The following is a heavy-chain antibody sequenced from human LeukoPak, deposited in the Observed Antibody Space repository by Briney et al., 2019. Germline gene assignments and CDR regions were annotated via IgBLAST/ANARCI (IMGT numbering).Heavy chain of an antibody. CDR3: ARETGIEGGIDY. CDR2: ISYDGSNK. V-gene: IGHV3-30-3*01. CDR1: GFTFSSYA. J-gene: IGHJ4*02. Sequence: PGGSLRLSCAASGFTFSSYAMHWVRQAPGKGLKWVAVISYDGSNKYYADSVKGRFTISRDNSKNTLYLQMNSLRAEDTAVYYCARETGIEGGIDYWGQGTLVTVSS. D-gene: IGHD3-10*01.